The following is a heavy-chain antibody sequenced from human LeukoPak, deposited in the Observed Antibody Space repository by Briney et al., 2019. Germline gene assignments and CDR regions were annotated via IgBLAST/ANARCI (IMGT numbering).Heavy chain of an antibody. CDR2: ISYDGSNK. CDR1: AFTFSSES. V-gene: IGHV3-30*04. J-gene: IGHJ4*02. D-gene: IGHD3-10*01. CDR3: ARDLFGEFCDY. Sequence: GRSLRLCGAASAFTFSSESRQWVRRAPRRGLEWKAIISYDGSNKYYSDSVNGRFTISRDNSKNTLYLQMNSLRAEATAVYYCARDLFGEFCDYWGQGTLVTVSS.